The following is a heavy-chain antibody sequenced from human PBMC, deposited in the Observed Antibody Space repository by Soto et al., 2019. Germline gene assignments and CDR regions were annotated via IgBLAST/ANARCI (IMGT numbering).Heavy chain of an antibody. J-gene: IGHJ4*02. V-gene: IGHV2-26*01. D-gene: IGHD6-13*01. CDR1: GFSLSNARMG. Sequence: QVTLKESGPVLVKPTETLTLTCTVSGFSLSNARMGVSWIRQPPGKALEWLAHIFSNDEKSYSTSLKSRLTLSKDTSKSQVVLTMTNMDPVDTATYYCARIQVGSSSWYLAYWGQGTLVTVSS. CDR3: ARIQVGSSSWYLAY. CDR2: IFSNDEK.